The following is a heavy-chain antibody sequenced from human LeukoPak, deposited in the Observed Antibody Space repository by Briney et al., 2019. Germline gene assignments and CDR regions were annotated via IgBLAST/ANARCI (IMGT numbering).Heavy chain of an antibody. Sequence: SETLSLTCAVYGGSFSGYYWSWIRQPPGKGLEWIGEINHSGSTNYNPSLKSRVTISVDTSKNQFSLELSSVTAADTAVYYCAREGYSYDSSGYSNYWGQGTLVTVSS. CDR2: INHSGST. D-gene: IGHD3-22*01. CDR3: AREGYSYDSSGYSNY. J-gene: IGHJ4*02. V-gene: IGHV4-34*01. CDR1: GGSFSGYY.